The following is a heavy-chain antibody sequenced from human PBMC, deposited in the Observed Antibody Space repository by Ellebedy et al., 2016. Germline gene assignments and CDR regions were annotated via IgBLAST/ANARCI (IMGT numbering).Heavy chain of an antibody. CDR1: GDSISSIGYY. Sequence: SETLSLTCTVSGDSISSIGYYWGWIRQPPGKGLEWIGYISNIGNTIYNPSLKSRLTMSRDTSKNQFSLNLSSVTAADTAIYYCATNAGHGPDDAFDIWGQGILVTVSS. V-gene: IGHV4-61*05. CDR2: ISNIGNT. CDR3: ATNAGHGPDDAFDI. D-gene: IGHD4-17*01. J-gene: IGHJ3*02.